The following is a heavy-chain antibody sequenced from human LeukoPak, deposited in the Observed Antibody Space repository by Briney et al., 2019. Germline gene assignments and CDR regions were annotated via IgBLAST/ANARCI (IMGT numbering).Heavy chain of an antibody. Sequence: GGSLRLSCAASGFTFSSYSMNWVRQAPGKGLEWVSSISSSSSYIYYADSVKGRFTISRDNAKNSLYLQMNSLRAEDMAVYYCARVRAGATIAFDIWGQGTMVTVSS. J-gene: IGHJ3*02. CDR1: GFTFSSYS. CDR3: ARVRAGATIAFDI. CDR2: ISSSSSYI. D-gene: IGHD1-26*01. V-gene: IGHV3-21*01.